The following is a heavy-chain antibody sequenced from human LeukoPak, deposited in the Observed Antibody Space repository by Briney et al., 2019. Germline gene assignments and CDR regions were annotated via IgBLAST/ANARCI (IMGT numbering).Heavy chain of an antibody. D-gene: IGHD3-10*01. CDR2: ISYDGSNK. CDR3: AKDSGGGSAIYGMDV. J-gene: IGHJ6*02. V-gene: IGHV3-30*12. Sequence: GGSLTLSCAASGFIFSTYGMHWVRQAPGKGLEWVAVISYDGSNKYYADSVKGRFTISRDNSKNTLYLQMNSLRAEDTAVYYCAKDSGGGSAIYGMDVWGQGTTVTVSS. CDR1: GFIFSTYG.